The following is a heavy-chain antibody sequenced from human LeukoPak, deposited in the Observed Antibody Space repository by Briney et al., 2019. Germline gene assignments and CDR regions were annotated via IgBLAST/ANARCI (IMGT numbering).Heavy chain of an antibody. V-gene: IGHV1-46*01. Sequence: ASVKVSCKASGYTFTSYTMNWVRQPPGQGLEWMGIINPSGGSTSYAQKFQGRVTMTRDMSTSTVYMELSSLRSEDTAVYYCARGPYYDYVWGSLSYYYYMDVWGKGTTVTVSS. J-gene: IGHJ6*03. CDR1: GYTFTSYT. D-gene: IGHD3-16*01. CDR2: INPSGGST. CDR3: ARGPYYDYVWGSLSYYYYMDV.